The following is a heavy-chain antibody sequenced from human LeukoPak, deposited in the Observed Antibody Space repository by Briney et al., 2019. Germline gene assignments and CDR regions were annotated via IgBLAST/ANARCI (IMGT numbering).Heavy chain of an antibody. V-gene: IGHV1-69*13. CDR2: IIPIFGTA. J-gene: IGHJ5*02. CDR1: GGTFSSYA. CDR3: AREGCSSTSCKFNWFDP. Sequence: ASVKVSCKASGGTFSSYAISWVRQAPGQGLQWMGGIIPIFGTANYAQKFQGRVTITADESTSTAYMELSSLRSEDTAVYYCAREGCSSTSCKFNWFDPWGQGTLVTVSS. D-gene: IGHD2-2*01.